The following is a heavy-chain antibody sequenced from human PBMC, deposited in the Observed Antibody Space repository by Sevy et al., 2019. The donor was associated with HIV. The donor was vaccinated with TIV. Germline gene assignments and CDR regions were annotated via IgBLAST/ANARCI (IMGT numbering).Heavy chain of an antibody. Sequence: GGSLRLSCAASGFNFSSYVMHWVRQAPGKGLEWVAAISYDGSSKYYAESVKGRFTISRDNSKNTLYLQISSLRAEDTAVIYCAKESGSYYDFWSGHDAFDIWGQGTMVTVSS. J-gene: IGHJ3*02. CDR3: AKESGSYYDFWSGHDAFDI. V-gene: IGHV3-30*18. D-gene: IGHD3-3*01. CDR2: ISYDGSSK. CDR1: GFNFSSYV.